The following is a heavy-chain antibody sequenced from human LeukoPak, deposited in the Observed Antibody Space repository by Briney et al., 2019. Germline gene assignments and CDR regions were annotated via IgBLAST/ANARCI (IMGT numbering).Heavy chain of an antibody. CDR3: AKDLTVVTPLG. Sequence: PGGSLRLSCTASGVTLSSYAMSWARQAPGKGLEWVSGISSSGSGGNTYYADAVKGRFTISRDSSKNTLFLHMNSLRAEDTAVYYCAKDLTVVTPLGWGQGTLVTVSS. CDR1: GVTLSSYA. CDR2: ISSSGSGGNT. D-gene: IGHD4-23*01. V-gene: IGHV3-23*01. J-gene: IGHJ4*02.